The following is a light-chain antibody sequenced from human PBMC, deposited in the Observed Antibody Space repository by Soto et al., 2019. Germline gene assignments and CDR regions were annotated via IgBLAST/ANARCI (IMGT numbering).Light chain of an antibody. Sequence: EIVLTQSPGTLSLSPGERATLSCRASQNVSSNYLAWYQQRPSQAPRLLMYGAFIRATGIPDRISGSGSGTDFTVTISRLEPEDFAVYYCQWSGGSVSFGGGTKVE. CDR3: QWSGGSVS. V-gene: IGKV3-20*01. J-gene: IGKJ4*01. CDR1: QNVSSNY. CDR2: GAF.